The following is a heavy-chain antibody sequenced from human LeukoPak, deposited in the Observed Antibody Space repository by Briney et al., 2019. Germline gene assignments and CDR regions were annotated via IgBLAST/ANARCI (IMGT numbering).Heavy chain of an antibody. D-gene: IGHD3-10*01. V-gene: IGHV5-51*01. CDR2: IYTGGSDT. CDR3: GRYGSGRNYVMDC. CDR1: GYSFTSYW. J-gene: IGHJ6*01. Sequence: GESLKISCKGSGYSFTSYWIGWVRQMPGKSLEGMGIIYTGGSDTRYSASFQGQVTISADKSISTAYLQWSSRKASDNAMYYCGRYGSGRNYVMDCWGQATTVTVCS.